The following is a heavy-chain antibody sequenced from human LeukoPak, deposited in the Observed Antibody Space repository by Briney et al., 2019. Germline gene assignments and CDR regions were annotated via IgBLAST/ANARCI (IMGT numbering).Heavy chain of an antibody. CDR1: EFILNNAW. CDR2: MKSHNDGGRA. V-gene: IGHV3-15*01. J-gene: IGHJ4*02. Sequence: PGGSLRLSCVTSEFILNNAWVSWVRQAPGKGLEWIGRMKSHNDGGRADYPTAVKGRFTISRADSQDTLYLLINGLKTEDTAMYYCTTGPSIVGTTIPGYWGQGTLVTVSP. CDR3: TTGPSIVGTTIPGY. D-gene: IGHD1-26*01.